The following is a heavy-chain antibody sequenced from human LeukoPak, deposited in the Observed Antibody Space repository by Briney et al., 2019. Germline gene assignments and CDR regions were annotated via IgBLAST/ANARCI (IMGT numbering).Heavy chain of an antibody. V-gene: IGHV1-2*02. Sequence: GASVKVSCKASGYTFTGYYMHWVRQAPGQGLEWMGWINPNSGGTNYAQKFQGRVTMTRDTSISTAYKELSRLRSDDTAVYYCARDYAAGTAYYGMDVWGQGTTVTVSS. D-gene: IGHD6-13*01. J-gene: IGHJ6*02. CDR1: GYTFTGYY. CDR3: ARDYAAGTAYYGMDV. CDR2: INPNSGGT.